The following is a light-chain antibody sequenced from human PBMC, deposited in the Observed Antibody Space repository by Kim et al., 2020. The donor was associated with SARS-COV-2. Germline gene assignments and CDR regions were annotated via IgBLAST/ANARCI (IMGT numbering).Light chain of an antibody. V-gene: IGKV1-16*01. CDR2: AAS. CDR3: QQYADYPYT. J-gene: IGKJ2*01. Sequence: ASVGDRVTITCRAGQGTNNYLGWLQQKPGKAPKSLMYAASTLESGVPSRFSGSASGTDFTLTITSLQPEDFAIYYCQQYADYPYTFGQGTKVDIK. CDR1: QGTNNY.